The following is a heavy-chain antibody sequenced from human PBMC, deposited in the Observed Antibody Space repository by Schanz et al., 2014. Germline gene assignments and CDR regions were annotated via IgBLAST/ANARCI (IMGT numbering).Heavy chain of an antibody. CDR3: ATENWWTVEK. V-gene: IGHV3-7*01. CDR1: GFNFGDYY. J-gene: IGHJ4*02. CDR2: INPDGSGK. Sequence: DVQLVESGGGLVQSGGSLRLSCAASGFNFGDYYMTWVRQAPGKGLESVAKINPDGSGKYYVVSVEGRFTISRDNAKKSLDIPMNSATDDGTAVYYCATENWWTVEKWGQGTLVTVSS. D-gene: IGHD2-15*01.